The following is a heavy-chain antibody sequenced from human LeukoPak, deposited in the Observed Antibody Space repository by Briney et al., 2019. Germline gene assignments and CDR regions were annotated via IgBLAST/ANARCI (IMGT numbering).Heavy chain of an antibody. CDR3: ASGSGSPYGKYFDY. Sequence: PSETLSLTCAVSGGSISSGGYSWSWIRQPPGKGLEWIGYIYHSGSTYYNPSLKSRVTISVDRSKNQFSLKLSSVTAADTAVYYCASGSGSPYGKYFDYWGQGTLVTVSP. CDR2: IYHSGST. V-gene: IGHV4-30-2*01. D-gene: IGHD3-10*01. J-gene: IGHJ4*02. CDR1: GGSISSGGYS.